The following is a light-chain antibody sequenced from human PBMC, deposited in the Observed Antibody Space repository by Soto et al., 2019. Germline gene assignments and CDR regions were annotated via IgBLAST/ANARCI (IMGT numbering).Light chain of an antibody. Sequence: QSALTQPASVSGSPGQSITISCTGTSSDIGGYYYVSWYQHHPGKTPKLIIYQVTNRPSGVSHRFSGSKSGNTASLTISGLQAEDEADYYCTAYSSRSTFYVFGIRTKVTV. J-gene: IGLJ1*01. CDR2: QVT. CDR3: TAYSSRSTFYV. V-gene: IGLV2-14*01. CDR1: SSDIGGYYY.